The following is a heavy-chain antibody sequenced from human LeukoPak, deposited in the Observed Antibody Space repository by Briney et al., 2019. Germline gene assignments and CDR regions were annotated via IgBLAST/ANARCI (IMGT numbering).Heavy chain of an antibody. CDR1: GGSVSSGSYY. CDR2: IYYSGST. D-gene: IGHD2-21*01. Sequence: PSETLSLTCTVSGGSVSSGSYYWSWIRQPPGKGLEWIGYIYYSGSTNYNPSLKSRVTISVDTSKNQFSLKLSSVTAADTAVYYCTTYYVGEGGRGHWGPGTLVTVSS. CDR3: TTYYVGEGGRGH. V-gene: IGHV4-61*01. J-gene: IGHJ4*02.